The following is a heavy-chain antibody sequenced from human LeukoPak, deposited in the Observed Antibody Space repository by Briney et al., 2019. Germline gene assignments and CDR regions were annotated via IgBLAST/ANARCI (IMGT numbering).Heavy chain of an antibody. CDR3: ARVRGYSGYEDH. D-gene: IGHD5-12*01. J-gene: IGHJ4*02. CDR2: ISVYNGNT. V-gene: IGHV1-18*04. Sequence: ASVKVSRKASGYTFTSYAISWVRQAPGQGLEWMGWISVYNGNTIYAQKLQGRVTMTTDTSTSTAYMDLRSLRSDDTAVYYCARVRGYSGYEDHWGQGTLVTVSS. CDR1: GYTFTSYA.